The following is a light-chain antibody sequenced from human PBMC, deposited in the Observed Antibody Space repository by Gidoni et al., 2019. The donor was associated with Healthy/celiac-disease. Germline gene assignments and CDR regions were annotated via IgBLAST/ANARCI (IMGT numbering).Light chain of an antibody. J-gene: IGKJ4*01. Sequence: DIQMTQSPSSLSASVGDRVTITCRASQSIIRYFNWYQQKPGKAPKLLIYAASSLQSGVPSRVRGSGSGTDFTLTISSLQPEDFASYYCQQSYSTLTFXGXTKVEIK. CDR3: QQSYSTLT. V-gene: IGKV1-39*01. CDR1: QSIIRY. CDR2: AAS.